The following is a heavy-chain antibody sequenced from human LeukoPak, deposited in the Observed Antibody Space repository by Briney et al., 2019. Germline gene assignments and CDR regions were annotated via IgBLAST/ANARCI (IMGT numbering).Heavy chain of an antibody. CDR3: AKDLAIAVAARGNWFDP. CDR1: GFTLSSYA. V-gene: IGHV3-23*01. Sequence: WGSLRLSCAASGFTLSSYAMSWVRQAPGKGLEWVSAIGGSGSTYYADSVQGRFTISRDNSKNTLYLQVNSLRAEDTAVYYCAKDLAIAVAARGNWFDPWGQGTLVTVSS. D-gene: IGHD6-19*01. CDR2: IGGSGST. J-gene: IGHJ5*02.